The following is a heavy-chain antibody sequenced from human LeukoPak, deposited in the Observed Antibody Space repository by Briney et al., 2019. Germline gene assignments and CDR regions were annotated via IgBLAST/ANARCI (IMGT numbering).Heavy chain of an antibody. Sequence: SGGSLRLSCAASGFTFSRYSMNWVRQAPGKGLEWVASISSTSIFIYSADSVKGRFTLSRDTAKNSLFLQMNSLRAENTAIYYCARDYFDSSDYPQTYYYYYMDVWGKGTTVTVSS. J-gene: IGHJ6*03. CDR1: GFTFSRYS. CDR3: ARDYFDSSDYPQTYYYYYMDV. CDR2: ISSTSIFI. D-gene: IGHD3-22*01. V-gene: IGHV3-21*01.